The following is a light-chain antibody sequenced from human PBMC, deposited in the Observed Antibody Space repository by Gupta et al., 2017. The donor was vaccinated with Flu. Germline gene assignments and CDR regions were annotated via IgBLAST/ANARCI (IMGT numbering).Light chain of an antibody. V-gene: IGKV1-8*01. Sequence: AIRMTQSPSSFSASTGDRVTITCRASQGISGYLAWYQQKPGKAPKLLINAASTLQSGVPSRFSGSGSGTDFTLTISCLQSEDFATYYCQQYYSYPPWTFGQGTKLEIK. CDR3: QQYYSYPPWT. CDR2: AAS. J-gene: IGKJ2*02. CDR1: QGISGY.